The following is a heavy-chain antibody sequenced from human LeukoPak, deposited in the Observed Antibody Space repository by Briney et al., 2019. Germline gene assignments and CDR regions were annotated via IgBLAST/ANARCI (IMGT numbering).Heavy chain of an antibody. CDR3: ARSYSGSYYSSWFDP. Sequence: GASVKVSCKASGYTFTVYYMHWVRQAPGQGLEWMGRINPNSGGTNYAQKFQDRVTMTRDTSISTAYMELSRLRSDDTAVYYCARSYSGSYYSSWFDPWGQGTLVTVSS. CDR1: GYTFTVYY. D-gene: IGHD1-26*01. V-gene: IGHV1-2*06. CDR2: INPNSGGT. J-gene: IGHJ5*02.